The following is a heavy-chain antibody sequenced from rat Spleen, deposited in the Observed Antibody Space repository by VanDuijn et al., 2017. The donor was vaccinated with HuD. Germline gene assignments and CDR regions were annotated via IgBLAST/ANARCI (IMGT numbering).Heavy chain of an antibody. Sequence: EVQLVETGGGLVQPGRSLKLSCVASGFTFSNYWMYWIRQAPTQGLEWVAYISTGGSSTYYRDTVKGRFTTSTDNAKTTGYLQMDNLRSEDTATYYCARRPIMYTTDYYYVDYFDYWGQGVMVTVSS. CDR1: GFTFSNYW. CDR2: ISTGGSST. CDR3: ARRPIMYTTDYYYVDYFDY. D-gene: IGHD1-6*01. J-gene: IGHJ2*01. V-gene: IGHV5S13*01.